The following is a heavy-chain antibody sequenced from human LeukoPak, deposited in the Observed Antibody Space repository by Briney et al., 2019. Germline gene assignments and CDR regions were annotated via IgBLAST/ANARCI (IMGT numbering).Heavy chain of an antibody. CDR1: GYTFTSYY. J-gene: IGHJ5*02. V-gene: IGHV1-18*04. Sequence: GASVKVSCKASGYTFTSYYMHWVRQAPGQGLEWMGWISAYNGNTNYAQKLQGRVTMTTDTSTSTAYMELRSLRSDDTAVYYCARDICSSTSCYVIDPWGQGTLVTVSS. D-gene: IGHD2-2*01. CDR3: ARDICSSTSCYVIDP. CDR2: ISAYNGNT.